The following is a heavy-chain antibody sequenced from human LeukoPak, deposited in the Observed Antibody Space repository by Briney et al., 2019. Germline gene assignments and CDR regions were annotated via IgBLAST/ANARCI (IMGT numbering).Heavy chain of an antibody. D-gene: IGHD3-22*01. J-gene: IGHJ4*02. V-gene: IGHV3-74*01. CDR3: TSKTTAYYDSSGVGGY. Sequence: PGGSLRLSCADSGFTFSAYWVHWVRQAPGKGLVWVSRINSDGSSTSYADSVKGRFTISRDNAKNTLYLQMNSLRAEDTAVYYCTSKTTAYYDSSGVGGYWGQGTLVTVSS. CDR1: GFTFSAYW. CDR2: INSDGSST.